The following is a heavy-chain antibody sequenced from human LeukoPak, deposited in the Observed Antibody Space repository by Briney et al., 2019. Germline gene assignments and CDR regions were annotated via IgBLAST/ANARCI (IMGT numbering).Heavy chain of an antibody. J-gene: IGHJ4*02. D-gene: IGHD6-19*01. CDR1: GYTLTELS. CDR3: ATGGARIAVAGPLNYFDY. V-gene: IGHV1-24*01. Sequence: GASVKVSCKVFGYTLTELSMHWVRQAPGKGLEWMGGFDPEDGETIYAQKFQGRVTMTEDTSTDTAYMELSSLRSEDTAVYYCATGGARIAVAGPLNYFDYWGQGTLVTVSS. CDR2: FDPEDGET.